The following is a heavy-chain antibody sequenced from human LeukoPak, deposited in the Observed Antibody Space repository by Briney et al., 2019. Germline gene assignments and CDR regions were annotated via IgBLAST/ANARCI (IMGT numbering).Heavy chain of an antibody. V-gene: IGHV1-8*01. Sequence: ASVKVSCRASGYTFTSYDINWVRQATGQGLEWMGWMNPNSGNTGYAQKFQGRVTMTRNTSISTAYVELSSLRSEDTAVYYCARRARYCSGGSCYGEIDYWGQGTLVTVSS. CDR3: ARRARYCSGGSCYGEIDY. D-gene: IGHD2-15*01. J-gene: IGHJ4*02. CDR2: MNPNSGNT. CDR1: GYTFTSYD.